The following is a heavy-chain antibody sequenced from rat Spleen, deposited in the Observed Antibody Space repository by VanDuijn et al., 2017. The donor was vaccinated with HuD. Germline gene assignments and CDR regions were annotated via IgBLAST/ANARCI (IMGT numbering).Heavy chain of an antibody. J-gene: IGHJ4*01. CDR2: IWSGGNT. Sequence: QVQLKESGPGLMQPSQTLSLTCIVSGFSLTSYHVHWVRQSPGKGLEWMAVIWSGGNTDYNSALKARLSISRDTSKSQVFLKMNSLQTEDIASYYCARGVMDAWGQGASVTVSS. CDR3: ARGVMDA. V-gene: IGHV2-30*01. CDR1: GFSLTSYH.